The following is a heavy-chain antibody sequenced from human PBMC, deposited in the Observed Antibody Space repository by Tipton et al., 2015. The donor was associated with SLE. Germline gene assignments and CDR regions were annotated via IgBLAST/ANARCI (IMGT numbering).Heavy chain of an antibody. V-gene: IGHV4-59*01. CDR3: ARTSHYYDSSGYEWFDP. CDR1: DDSISRFY. CDR2: IYYTGST. J-gene: IGHJ5*02. D-gene: IGHD3-22*01. Sequence: TLSLTCSVSDDSISRFYWSWIRQSPGKGLEWIGFIYYTGSTTYNPSLKSRVTISVDMSKKQVSLKLTSVTAADTAVYYCARTSHYYDSSGYEWFDPWGQGTLVTVSS.